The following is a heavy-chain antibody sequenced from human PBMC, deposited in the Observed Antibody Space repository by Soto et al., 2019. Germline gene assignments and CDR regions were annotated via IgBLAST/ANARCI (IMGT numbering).Heavy chain of an antibody. CDR2: IYYSGST. CDR1: GGSVSSDIYY. J-gene: IGHJ4*02. Sequence: SETLSLTCSVYGGSVSSDIYYWTWIRQHPGKGPEWIGHIYYSGSTYYNPSLKSRVTISLDMSKNQFSLKLTSVSAADTAVYYCARGYDYDSGGYLFDYWGQGTLVTVSS. D-gene: IGHD3-22*01. CDR3: ARGYDYDSGGYLFDY. V-gene: IGHV4-31*03.